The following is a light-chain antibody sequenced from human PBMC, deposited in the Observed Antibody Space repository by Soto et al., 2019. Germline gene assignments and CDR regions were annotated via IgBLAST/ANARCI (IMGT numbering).Light chain of an antibody. J-gene: IGKJ5*01. CDR3: QQYTNAHGIT. Sequence: EIALTQSPGTLSLSPGERATLSCRASQGVGNKYLAWYQQRPGQAPSLLIYAASSRATGVPDRFSGSGSGTDFTLTISRLVPEAVAVNYCQQYTNAHGITFGPGTRLEIK. CDR1: QGVGNKY. V-gene: IGKV3-20*01. CDR2: AAS.